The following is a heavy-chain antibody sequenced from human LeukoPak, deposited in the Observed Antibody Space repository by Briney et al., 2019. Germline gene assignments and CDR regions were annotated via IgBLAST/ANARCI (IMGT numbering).Heavy chain of an antibody. D-gene: IGHD5-18*01. CDR2: ISDTGNT. CDR1: GFTLSSYA. J-gene: IGHJ4*02. CDR3: ARDAAYGYDRFDY. V-gene: IGHV3-23*01. Sequence: GGSLRLSCAASGFTLSSYAMSWVRQAPGKGLEWVSAISDTGNTYHADSVKGRFTISRDSSKNTLFLQMNSLRAEDTAVYYCARDAAYGYDRFDYWGQGTQVTVPS.